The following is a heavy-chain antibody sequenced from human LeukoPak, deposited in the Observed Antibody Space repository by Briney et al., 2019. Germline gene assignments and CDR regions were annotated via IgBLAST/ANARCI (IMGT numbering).Heavy chain of an antibody. D-gene: IGHD3-10*01. J-gene: IGHJ4*02. CDR2: IYYSGST. CDR1: GGSISSSSYY. CDR3: ARDLGSGSYYLDY. V-gene: IGHV4-39*07. Sequence: PSETLSLTCTVSGGSISSSSYYWGWIRQPPGKGLEWIGSIYYSGSTYYNPSLKSRVTISVDTSKNQFSLKLSSVTAADTAVYYCARDLGSGSYYLDYWGQGTLVTVSS.